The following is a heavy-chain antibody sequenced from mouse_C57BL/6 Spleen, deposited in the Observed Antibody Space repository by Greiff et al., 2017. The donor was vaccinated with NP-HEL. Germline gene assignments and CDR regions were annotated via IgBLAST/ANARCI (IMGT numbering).Heavy chain of an antibody. Sequence: EVKVVESGGGLVQPGGSLSLSCAASGFTFTDYYMSWVRQPPGKALEWLGFIRNKANGYTTEYSASVKGRFTISRDNSQSILYLQMNALRAEDSATYYCARSHYYGSSSFAYWGQGTLVTVSA. J-gene: IGHJ3*01. CDR3: ARSHYYGSSSFAY. D-gene: IGHD1-1*01. CDR1: GFTFTDYY. V-gene: IGHV7-3*01. CDR2: IRNKANGYTT.